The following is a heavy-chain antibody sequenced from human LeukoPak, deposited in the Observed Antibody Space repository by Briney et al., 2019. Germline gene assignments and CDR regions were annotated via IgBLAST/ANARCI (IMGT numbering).Heavy chain of an antibody. CDR3: ATGSITIFGVVIPDYYYYYGMDV. Sequence: ASVKVSCKVSGYTLTELSMHWVRQAPGKGLEWMGGFDPEDGETIYAQKFQGRVTMTEDTSTDTAYMELSSLRSGDTAVYYCATGSITIFGVVIPDYYYYYGMDVWGQGTTVTVSS. V-gene: IGHV1-24*01. J-gene: IGHJ6*02. D-gene: IGHD3-3*01. CDR1: GYTLTELS. CDR2: FDPEDGET.